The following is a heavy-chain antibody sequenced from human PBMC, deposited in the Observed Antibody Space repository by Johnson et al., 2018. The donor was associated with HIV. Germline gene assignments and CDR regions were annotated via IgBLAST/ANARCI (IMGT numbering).Heavy chain of an antibody. CDR1: GFTVSSNY. CDR3: ARDWNEYSSSDGAFDI. D-gene: IGHD6-6*01. CDR2: IYSGGST. Sequence: VQLVESGGGLIQPGGSLRLSCAASGFTVSSNYMSWVRQAPGKGLEWVSVIYSGGSTYYADSVKGRFTISSDNSKNTLYLQMNSLRAEDTAVYYCARDWNEYSSSDGAFDIWGQGTMVTVSS. V-gene: IGHV3-53*01. J-gene: IGHJ3*02.